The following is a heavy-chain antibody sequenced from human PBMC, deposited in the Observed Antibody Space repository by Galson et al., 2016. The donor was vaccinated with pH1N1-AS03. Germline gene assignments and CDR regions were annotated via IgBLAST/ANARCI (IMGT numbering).Heavy chain of an antibody. CDR1: GFTFSSYW. J-gene: IGHJ6*02. CDR3: ARVPYSYGMDV. Sequence: SLRLSCAASGFTFSSYWMNWVRQAPGKGLEWVAHIKQDGSEKYYVDSVKGRFTISRDNAKNSLYLQMNSLRAEDTAVYYCARVPYSYGMDVWGQGTTVTVSS. V-gene: IGHV3-7*01. CDR2: IKQDGSEK.